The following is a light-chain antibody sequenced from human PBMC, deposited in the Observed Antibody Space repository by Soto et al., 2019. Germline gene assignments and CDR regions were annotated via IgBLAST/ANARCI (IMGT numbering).Light chain of an antibody. Sequence: DIQMTQSPSTLSASVGDRVTITCRATQSIGSWLAGYQQKPGKAPKLLIYKASSLESGVPSRFSGSGSGTEATLTISSLQPDDFATYYCQQYNRSPWTFGQGTKVDIK. CDR1: QSIGSW. V-gene: IGKV1-5*03. J-gene: IGKJ1*01. CDR2: KAS. CDR3: QQYNRSPWT.